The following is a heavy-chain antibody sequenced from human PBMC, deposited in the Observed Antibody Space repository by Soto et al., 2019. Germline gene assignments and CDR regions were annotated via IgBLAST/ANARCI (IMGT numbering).Heavy chain of an antibody. J-gene: IGHJ6*02. V-gene: IGHV4-4*02. CDR2: IYHSGST. D-gene: IGHD3-3*01. CDR1: GGSISSSNW. CDR3: ASSWGDFWSGYYYYYGMDV. Sequence: XETLPLTCAVSGGSISSSNWWNWVRQPPVKGLEWIGEIYHSGSTNYNPSLKSRVTISVDKSKNQFSLKLSSVTAADTAVYYCASSWGDFWSGYYYYYGMDVWGQGTTVTVSS.